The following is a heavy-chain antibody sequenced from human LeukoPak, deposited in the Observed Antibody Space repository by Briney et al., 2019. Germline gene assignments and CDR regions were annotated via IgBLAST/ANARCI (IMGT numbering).Heavy chain of an antibody. Sequence: SETLSLTCAVYGWSFSGYYWSWIRQPPGKGLEWIGEINHSGSTNYNPSLKSRVTISVDTSKNQFSLKLSSVTAADTAVYYCAKDGYSSSWYDKRHKYFDYWGQGTLVTVSS. V-gene: IGHV4-34*01. J-gene: IGHJ4*02. CDR1: GWSFSGYY. CDR3: AKDGYSSSWYDKRHKYFDY. D-gene: IGHD6-13*01. CDR2: INHSGST.